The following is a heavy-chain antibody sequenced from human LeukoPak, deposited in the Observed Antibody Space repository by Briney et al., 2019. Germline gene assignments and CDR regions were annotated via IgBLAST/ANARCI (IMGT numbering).Heavy chain of an antibody. CDR2: ISYDGSNK. CDR1: GFTFSSYG. D-gene: IGHD5-12*01. Sequence: PGRSLRLSCAASGFTFSSYGMHWVRQAPGKGLEWVAVISYDGSNKYYADSVKGRFTISRDNSKNTLYLQMNSLRAEDTAVYYCVKSSGYSGYDHGDYWGQGTMVTVSS. V-gene: IGHV3-30*18. J-gene: IGHJ4*02. CDR3: VKSSGYSGYDHGDY.